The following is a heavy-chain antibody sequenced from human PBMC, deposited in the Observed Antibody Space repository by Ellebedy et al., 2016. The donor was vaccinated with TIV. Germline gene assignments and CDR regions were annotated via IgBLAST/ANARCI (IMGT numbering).Heavy chain of an antibody. V-gene: IGHV4-39*01. CDR2: VYYSGSP. CDR1: GGSVSTTRYY. D-gene: IGHD2-21*01. J-gene: IGHJ4*02. Sequence: MPSETLSLTCSVSGGSVSTTRYYWAWIRQPPGKGLEWIGIVYYSGSPYYNPSFKSLVTLSVATSKDQFSLNLRTVTAADTAVYYCARIDPWQPVDDWGQGILVSVAS. CDR3: ARIDPWQPVDD.